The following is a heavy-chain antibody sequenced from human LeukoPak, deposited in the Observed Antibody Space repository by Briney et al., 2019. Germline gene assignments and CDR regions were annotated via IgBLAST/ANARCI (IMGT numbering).Heavy chain of an antibody. CDR2: IYTSGST. CDR1: GGSISSGGYY. D-gene: IGHD6-6*01. Sequence: SETLSLTCTVSGGSISSGGYYWSWIRQHPGKGLEWIGYIYTSGSTNYNPSLKSRVTMSVDTSKNQFSLKLSSVTAADTAVYYCARARQLAHFDYWGQGTLVTVSS. J-gene: IGHJ4*02. CDR3: ARARQLAHFDY. V-gene: IGHV4-61*08.